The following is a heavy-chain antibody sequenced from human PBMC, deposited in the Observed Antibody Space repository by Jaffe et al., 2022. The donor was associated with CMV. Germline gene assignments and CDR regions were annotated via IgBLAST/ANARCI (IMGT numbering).Heavy chain of an antibody. V-gene: IGHV3-30*18. Sequence: QVQLVESGGGVVQPGRSLRLSCAASGFTFSSYGMHWVRQAPGKGLEWVAVISYDGSNKYYADSVKGRFTISRDNSKNTLYLQMNSLRAEDTAVYYCAKDPRFKSIAAAGVFDYWGQGTLVTVSS. CDR2: ISYDGSNK. D-gene: IGHD6-13*01. J-gene: IGHJ4*02. CDR1: GFTFSSYG. CDR3: AKDPRFKSIAAAGVFDY.